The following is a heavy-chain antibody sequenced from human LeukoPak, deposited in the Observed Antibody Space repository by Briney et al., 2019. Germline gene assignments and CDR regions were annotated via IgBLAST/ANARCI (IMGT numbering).Heavy chain of an antibody. CDR2: ISYDGSNK. Sequence: AGGSLRLSCAASGFTFSSYAMHWVRQAPGKGLEWVAVISYDGSNKYYADSVKGRFTISRDNSKNTLYLQMNSLRAEDTAVYYCARVGDSSRWYPAPDDYWRQGTLVTVSP. J-gene: IGHJ4*02. D-gene: IGHD6-19*01. CDR3: ARVGDSSRWYPAPDDY. CDR1: GFTFSSYA. V-gene: IGHV3-30*04.